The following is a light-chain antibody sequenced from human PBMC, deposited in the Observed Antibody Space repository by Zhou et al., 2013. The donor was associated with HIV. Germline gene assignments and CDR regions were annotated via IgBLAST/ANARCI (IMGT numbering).Light chain of an antibody. V-gene: IGKV3-11*01. CDR3: HQRSNWYT. Sequence: ETVLTQSPATLSLSPGDRATLSCRASQSVGSYLAWYQQKPGQAPRLLISDASNRATGIPARFSGSGSGTDFTLTISSLEPEDFAVYYCHQRSNWYTFGQGTKLEIK. J-gene: IGKJ2*01. CDR2: DAS. CDR1: QSVGSY.